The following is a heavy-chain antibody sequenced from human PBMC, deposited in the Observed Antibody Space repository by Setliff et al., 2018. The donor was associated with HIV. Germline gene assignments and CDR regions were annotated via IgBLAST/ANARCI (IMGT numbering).Heavy chain of an antibody. CDR2: ISAYNGNT. D-gene: IGHD4-17*01. CDR1: GYTFTSYG. J-gene: IGHJ3*02. V-gene: IGHV1-18*01. Sequence: ASVKVSCKASGYTFTSYGISWVRQAPGQGLEWMGWISAYNGNTNYAQKLQGRVTMTTDTSTSTAYMELRSLGSDDTAVYYCARDKRSFYGDYEGDAFDIWGQGAMVTVSS. CDR3: ARDKRSFYGDYEGDAFDI.